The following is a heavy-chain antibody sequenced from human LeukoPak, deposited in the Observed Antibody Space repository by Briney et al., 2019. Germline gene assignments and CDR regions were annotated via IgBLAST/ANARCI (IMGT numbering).Heavy chain of an antibody. CDR3: ARDAGNSGYGCDL. CDR1: GFTFSTNF. CDR2: HNGRDEGT. D-gene: IGHD5-12*01. V-gene: IGHV3-23*01. Sequence: GGSLRLSCAASGFTFSTNFMSWVRQAPGKGLEWVSGHNGRDEGTHYADSVKGRFTISRDNARNSLYLQMNNLRGEDTAIYYCARDAGNSGYGCDLWGQGTLVTVSS. J-gene: IGHJ5*02.